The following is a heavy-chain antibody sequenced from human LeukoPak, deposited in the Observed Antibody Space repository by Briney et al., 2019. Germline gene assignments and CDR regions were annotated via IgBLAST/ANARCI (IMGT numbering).Heavy chain of an antibody. V-gene: IGHV3-30*02. CDR3: AKDGYYGSGSYSYYMDV. D-gene: IGHD3-10*01. CDR2: IRYDGSNK. CDR1: GFTFSSYG. J-gene: IGHJ6*03. Sequence: GGSLRLSCAASGFTFSSYGMHWVRQAPGKGLEWVAFIRYDGSNKYYADSVKGRFTISRDNSKNTLYLQMNSLRAEDTAVYYCAKDGYYGSGSYSYYMDVWGKGTTVTVSS.